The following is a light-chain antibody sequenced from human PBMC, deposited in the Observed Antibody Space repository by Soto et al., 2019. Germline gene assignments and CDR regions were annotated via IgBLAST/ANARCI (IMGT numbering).Light chain of an antibody. CDR1: QSVSSSY. J-gene: IGKJ4*01. CDR3: QQYGSSPLT. Sequence: EIVLTQSPGTLSLSPGERATLSCRASQSVSSSYLAWYQQKPGQAPRLLIYGASSRATGIPDRFSGSGSGTDFTVAISRLETEDLAVYYCQQYGSSPLTFGGGTKVEIK. CDR2: GAS. V-gene: IGKV3-20*01.